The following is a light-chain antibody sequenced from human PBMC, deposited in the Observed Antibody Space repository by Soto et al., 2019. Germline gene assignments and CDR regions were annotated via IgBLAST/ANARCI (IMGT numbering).Light chain of an antibody. Sequence: QSALTQPPSASGSPGQSVAISCTGTASDIGGYTFVSWYQQHPDKAPKLLIYDVNKRPSGVPDRFSGSKSGNTASLTVSGLQAEDEADYYCSAHGGTNPYVFGTGTKLTVL. J-gene: IGLJ1*01. CDR3: SAHGGTNPYV. CDR1: ASDIGGYTF. V-gene: IGLV2-8*01. CDR2: DVN.